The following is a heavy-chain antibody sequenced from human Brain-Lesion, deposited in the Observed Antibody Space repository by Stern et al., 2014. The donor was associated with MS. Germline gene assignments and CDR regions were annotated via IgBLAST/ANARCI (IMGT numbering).Heavy chain of an antibody. CDR3: ARDQRGITIFGVVTDYYYLGMDV. CDR1: GYIFTGYY. D-gene: IGHD3-3*01. CDR2: INPNTGGT. V-gene: IGHV1-2*02. Sequence: VQLVESEAEVKKPGASVKVSCKTSGYIFTGYYIHWVRQAPGQGLEWMAWINPNTGGTTYAQKFQGRVTMSRDTSISTAYVELSSLTSDDTAVYYCARDQRGITIFGVVTDYYYLGMDVWGQGTTVTVSS. J-gene: IGHJ6*02.